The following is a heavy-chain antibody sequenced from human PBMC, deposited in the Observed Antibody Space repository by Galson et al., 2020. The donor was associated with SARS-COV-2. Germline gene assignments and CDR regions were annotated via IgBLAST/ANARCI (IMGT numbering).Heavy chain of an antibody. D-gene: IGHD6-6*01. CDR1: GFTFSGSA. Sequence: QLGESLKISCAASGFTFSGSAMHWVRQASGKGLEWVGRIRSKANSYATAYAASVKGRFTISRDDSKNTAYLQMNSLKTEDTAVYYCTRHERYGQLVHFDYWGQGTLVTVSS. V-gene: IGHV3-73*01. J-gene: IGHJ4*02. CDR2: IRSKANSYAT. CDR3: TRHERYGQLVHFDY.